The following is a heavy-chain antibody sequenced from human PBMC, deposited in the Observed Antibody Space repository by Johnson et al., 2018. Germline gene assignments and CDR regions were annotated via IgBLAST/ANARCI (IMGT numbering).Heavy chain of an antibody. CDR2: IKQDGSEK. J-gene: IGHJ6*03. V-gene: IGHV3-7*01. CDR1: GFTFSSYW. CDR3: ARDGVRLWDYGFWSGPPHYYAYMDV. Sequence: VQLVQSGGGVVQPGRSLRLSCAASGFTFSSYWMSWVRQAPGKGLEWVANIKQDGSEKYYVDSVKGRFTISRDNAKNSLYLQMNSLRAEDTAVYYGARDGVRLWDYGFWSGPPHYYAYMDVGGKGTTVTVSS. D-gene: IGHD3-3*01.